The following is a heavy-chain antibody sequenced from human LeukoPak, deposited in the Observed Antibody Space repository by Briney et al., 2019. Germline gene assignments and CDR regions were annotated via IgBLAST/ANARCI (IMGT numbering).Heavy chain of an antibody. Sequence: SETLSLTCTVSGGSISSYYWSWIRQPPGKGLEWIGYIYYSGSTNYNPSLKSRVTISVDTSKNQFSLKLSSVTAADTAVYYCARDRRGGLYGMDVWGQGTRSPSP. J-gene: IGHJ6*02. D-gene: IGHD2-15*01. CDR2: IYYSGST. CDR1: GGSISSYY. V-gene: IGHV4-59*01. CDR3: ARDRRGGLYGMDV.